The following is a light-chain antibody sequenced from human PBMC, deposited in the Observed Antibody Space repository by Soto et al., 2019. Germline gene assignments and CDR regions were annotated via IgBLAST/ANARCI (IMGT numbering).Light chain of an antibody. CDR1: QSVGSNY. J-gene: IGKJ3*01. V-gene: IGKV3-20*01. CDR2: GAS. Sequence: EIVLTQSPGTLSLSPGERATLYCRASQSVGSNYLAWYQQKPGQAPRVLIYGASSRATGIPDRFSGSGSGADFTLTISRLEPEDFAVYYCEQYTTSPLTFGRGTKVDIK. CDR3: EQYTTSPLT.